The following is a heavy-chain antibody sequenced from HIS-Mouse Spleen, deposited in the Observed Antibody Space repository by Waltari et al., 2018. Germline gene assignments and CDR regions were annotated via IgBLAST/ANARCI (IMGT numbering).Heavy chain of an antibody. CDR2: ISYDGSNK. Sequence: QVQLVESGGGVVQPGRSLRLSCAASGFTFSSYGMHWVRQAPGKGLRWVAVISYDGSNKYYADSVKGRFSISRDNSKNTLYLQMNSLRAEDTAVYYCAREIPYSSSWYDWYFDLWGRGTLVTVSS. CDR1: GFTFSSYG. J-gene: IGHJ2*01. V-gene: IGHV3-30*03. D-gene: IGHD6-13*01. CDR3: AREIPYSSSWYDWYFDL.